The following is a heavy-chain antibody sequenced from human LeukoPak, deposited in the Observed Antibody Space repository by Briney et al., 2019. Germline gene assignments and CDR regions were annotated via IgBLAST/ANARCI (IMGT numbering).Heavy chain of an antibody. Sequence: ASVKVSCKASGYTFNSSYMHWVRQAPGQGLEWMGIINPSDDSTRYAQKFQGRVTMTKDTSTNTVYMHLSSLSSDDTAVYYCARDGYCTSTSCYANAFDIWGQGTMVTVSS. CDR2: INPSDDST. D-gene: IGHD2-2*03. CDR1: GYTFNSSY. J-gene: IGHJ3*02. CDR3: ARDGYCTSTSCYANAFDI. V-gene: IGHV1-46*02.